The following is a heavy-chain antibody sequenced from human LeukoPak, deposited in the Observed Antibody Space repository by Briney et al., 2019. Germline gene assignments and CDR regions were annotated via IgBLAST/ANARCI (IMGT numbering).Heavy chain of an antibody. V-gene: IGHV1-8*01. CDR3: ARGRAGLAAAGTYDY. Sequence: ASVKVSCKASGYTFTSSDLNWVRQAAGQGLEWMGWINPNSGRTGYAQKFQGRVTMTAKTSISTAYMELSSLTFDDTAVYYGARGRAGLAAAGTYDYWGQGTLITVSS. CDR1: GYTFTSSD. CDR2: INPNSGRT. J-gene: IGHJ4*02. D-gene: IGHD6-13*01.